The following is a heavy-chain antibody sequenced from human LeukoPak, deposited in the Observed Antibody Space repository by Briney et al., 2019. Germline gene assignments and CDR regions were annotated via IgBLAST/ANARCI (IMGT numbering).Heavy chain of an antibody. Sequence: PSQTLSLTCTVSGGSISSGGYYWSWIRQPPGKGLEWIGYIYHSGSTYYNPSLKSRVTISVDRSKNQFSLKLSSVTAADTAVYYCARLGSGTYYNRPLDCWGQGTLVTVSS. CDR3: ARLGSGTYYNRPLDC. J-gene: IGHJ4*02. D-gene: IGHD3-10*01. CDR2: IYHSGST. CDR1: GGSISSGGYY. V-gene: IGHV4-30-2*01.